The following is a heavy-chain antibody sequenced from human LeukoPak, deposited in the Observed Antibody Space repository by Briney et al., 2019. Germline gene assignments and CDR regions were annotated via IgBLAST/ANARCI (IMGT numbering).Heavy chain of an antibody. CDR2: IKQDGSEK. D-gene: IGHD6-13*01. CDR1: GFTFSSYA. V-gene: IGHV3-7*03. J-gene: IGHJ4*02. Sequence: GGSLRLSCAASGFTFSSYAMSWVRQAPGKGLEWVANIKQDGSEKYYVDSVKGRFTISRDNAKNSLYLQMNSLRAEDTAVYYCAREHSSSWDQFDYWGQGTLVTVSS. CDR3: AREHSSSWDQFDY.